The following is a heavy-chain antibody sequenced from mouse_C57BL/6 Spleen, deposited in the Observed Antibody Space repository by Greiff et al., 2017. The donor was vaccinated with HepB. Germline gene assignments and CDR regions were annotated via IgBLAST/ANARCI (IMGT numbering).Heavy chain of an antibody. Sequence: EVKLMESEGGLVQPGSSMKLSCTASGFTFSDYYMAWVRQVPEKGLEWVANINYDGSSTYYLDSLKSRFIISRDNAKNILYLQMSSLKSEDTATYYCARGGSWFDYWGQGTTLTVSS. J-gene: IGHJ2*01. CDR1: GFTFSDYY. D-gene: IGHD1-1*01. CDR3: ARGGSWFDY. V-gene: IGHV5-16*01. CDR2: INYDGSST.